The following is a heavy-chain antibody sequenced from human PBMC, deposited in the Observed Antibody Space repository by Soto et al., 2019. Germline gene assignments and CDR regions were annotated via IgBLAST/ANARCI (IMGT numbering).Heavy chain of an antibody. D-gene: IGHD3-10*01. CDR1: GFSFSSYA. J-gene: IGHJ4*02. V-gene: IGHV3-23*01. CDR3: AKGTGEFYYASGTYYLHYFDY. CDR2: VSGGAGVT. Sequence: GGSLRLSCAASGFSFSSYAMSWVRQAPGKGLEWVSSVSGGAGVTLYADSVKGRFTVSRDNARNTLFLQMNSLRAEDTALYYCAKGTGEFYYASGTYYLHYFDYWGRGTLVTVSS.